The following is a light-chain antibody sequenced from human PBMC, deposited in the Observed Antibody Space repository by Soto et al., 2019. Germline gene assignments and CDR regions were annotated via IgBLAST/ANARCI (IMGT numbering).Light chain of an antibody. CDR2: AAS. Sequence: AIRMTQSPSSFSASTGDRVTITCRASQGISSYLAWYQQKPGKAPKLLIYAASTLQSGVPSRFSGGGSGTYFTLTSSCLQSEDFATYDCEQYYSYPPSFTFGPGTKVYIK. J-gene: IGKJ3*01. CDR1: QGISSY. V-gene: IGKV1-8*01. CDR3: EQYYSYPPSFT.